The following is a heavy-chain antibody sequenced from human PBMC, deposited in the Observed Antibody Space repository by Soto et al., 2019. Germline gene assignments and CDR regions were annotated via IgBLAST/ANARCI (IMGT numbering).Heavy chain of an antibody. D-gene: IGHD6-6*01. CDR2: ITPIFGTA. Sequence: GASVKVSCKASGGTFSSYAISWVRQAPGQGLEWMGGITPIFGTANYAQKFQGRVTITADESTSTAYMELSSLRSEDTAVYYCARLMASSSTGYYYYGMDVWGQGTTVTVSS. CDR3: ARLMASSSTGYYYYGMDV. J-gene: IGHJ6*02. CDR1: GGTFSSYA. V-gene: IGHV1-69*13.